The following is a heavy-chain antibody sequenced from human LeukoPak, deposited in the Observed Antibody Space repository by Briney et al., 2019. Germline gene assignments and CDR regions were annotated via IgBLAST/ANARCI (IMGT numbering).Heavy chain of an antibody. V-gene: IGHV4-4*02. Sequence: KSSETLSLTCAVSGGSISSSNWWSWVRQPPGKGLEWIGEIYHSGSTNYNPSLKSRVTISVGKSKNQFSLKLSSVTAADTAVYYCASGRTHGTLDYWGQGTLVTVSS. CDR1: GGSISSSNW. CDR3: ASGRTHGTLDY. CDR2: IYHSGST. D-gene: IGHD1-1*01. J-gene: IGHJ4*02.